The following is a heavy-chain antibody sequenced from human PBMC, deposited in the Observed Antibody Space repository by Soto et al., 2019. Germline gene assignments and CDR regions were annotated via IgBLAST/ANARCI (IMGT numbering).Heavy chain of an antibody. CDR1: GFTFTSYA. D-gene: IGHD2-15*01. V-gene: IGHV1-18*01. CDR2: ISAYNGNT. J-gene: IGHJ5*02. CDR3: ARNALTYSSGGSQVGDWFDP. Sequence: PGGSLRLSCAASGFTFTSYAMSWVRQAPRKGLEWMGWISAYNGNTNYAEKIQGRVTMTTDTSTSTAYMELRSLRSDDTAVYYCARNALTYSSGGSQVGDWFDPWGQGTLVTVSS.